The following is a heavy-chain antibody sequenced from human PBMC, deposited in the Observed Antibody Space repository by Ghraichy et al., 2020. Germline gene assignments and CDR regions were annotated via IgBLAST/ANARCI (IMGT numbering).Heavy chain of an antibody. J-gene: IGHJ3*02. CDR1: KYNFIDYY. V-gene: IGHV1-2*02. CDR2: LDPNRNVA. CDR3: ARAMSPGGYDLDI. Sequence: ASVKVSCKVSKYNFIDYYIHWVRHAPGQRPEWLGWLDPNRNVATFAENFQGRLGMSRDMSLNTAYMELSGLTSADTATYYCARAMSPGGYDLDIWGRGTLITVS. D-gene: IGHD5-12*01.